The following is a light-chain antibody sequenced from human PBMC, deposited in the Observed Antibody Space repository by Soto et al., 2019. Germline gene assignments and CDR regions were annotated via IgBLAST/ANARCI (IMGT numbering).Light chain of an antibody. V-gene: IGKV3-20*01. CDR3: QQYGSSPLYT. Sequence: EIVLTQSPGTLSLSPGERATLSCRASQSVSSSYLAWYQQKPGQAPRLLIYGASSRATGIPDRFSGSGSGTAFTLTIGRLEPEDFAVYYCQQYGSSPLYTFGQGTKLEIK. CDR2: GAS. J-gene: IGKJ2*01. CDR1: QSVSSSY.